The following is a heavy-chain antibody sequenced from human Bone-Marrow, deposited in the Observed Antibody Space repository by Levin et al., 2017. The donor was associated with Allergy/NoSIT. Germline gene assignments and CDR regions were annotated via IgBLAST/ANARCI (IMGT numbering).Heavy chain of an antibody. D-gene: IGHD6-19*01. CDR1: GGSISRSSHY. J-gene: IGHJ4*02. V-gene: IGHV4-61*05. Sequence: SETLSLTCTVSGGSISRSSHYWGWIRQPPGKGLEWIGYMYDNGNTNYNPSLKSRVTISEDTSKNQLSLRLTSVTAAATATYYCARGQRRRGWPFDYWGQGILVTVSS. CDR2: MYDNGNT. CDR3: ARGQRRRGWPFDY.